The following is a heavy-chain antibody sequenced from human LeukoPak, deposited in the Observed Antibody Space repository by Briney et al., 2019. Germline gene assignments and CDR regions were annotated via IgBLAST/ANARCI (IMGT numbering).Heavy chain of an antibody. J-gene: IGHJ4*02. D-gene: IGHD6-13*01. Sequence: GGSLRLSCAASGFTFSTYGMHWVRQAPGKGLEWVAVIWYGGSNTYCADSVKGRFTISRDNSKNTLYLQMNSLRAEDTAVYYCAKEFAIWEKYSSSWYFDYWGQGTLVTVSS. CDR3: AKEFAIWEKYSSSWYFDY. V-gene: IGHV3-30*02. CDR2: IWYGGSNT. CDR1: GFTFSTYG.